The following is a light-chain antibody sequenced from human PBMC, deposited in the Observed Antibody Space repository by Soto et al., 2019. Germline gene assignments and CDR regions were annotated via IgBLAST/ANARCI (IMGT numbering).Light chain of an antibody. V-gene: IGLV1-44*01. CDR3: AAWDDSLNAVL. J-gene: IGLJ3*02. CDR2: SNN. CDR1: RSNVASNT. Sequence: QSALTQPPSASGTPGQRVTISCSGSRSNVASNTVNCYQQLPGTAPRVLIYSNNQRPSGVPGRFSGSKTGTSASLAISGLRSEDEGDYYCAAWDDSLNAVLFGGGTKLTVL.